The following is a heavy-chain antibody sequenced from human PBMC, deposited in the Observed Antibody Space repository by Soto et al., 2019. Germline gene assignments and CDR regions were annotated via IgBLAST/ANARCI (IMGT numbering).Heavy chain of an antibody. J-gene: IGHJ5*02. Sequence: GESVKISCKGSGYSFTNYLIGWVRQMPGKGLEWMGIIYPVDSDTRYSPSFQGQVTISADKSISTAYLQWSTLRGEDTAMYYCARDMYSSDYFVKWFEPWGQGTLVTVSS. V-gene: IGHV5-51*01. CDR1: GYSFTNYL. CDR2: IYPVDSDT. CDR3: ARDMYSSDYFVKWFEP. D-gene: IGHD6-19*01.